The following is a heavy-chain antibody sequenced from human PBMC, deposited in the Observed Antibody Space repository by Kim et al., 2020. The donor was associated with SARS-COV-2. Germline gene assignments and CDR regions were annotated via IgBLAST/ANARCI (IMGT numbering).Heavy chain of an antibody. J-gene: IGHJ4*02. CDR3: AKGDNSNWWVFDY. D-gene: IGHD6-13*01. V-gene: IGHV3-23*01. Sequence: GGSLRLSCAASGFRFSIYAMSWVRQAPGKGLEWVSTISAGGSSTYYADSMKGRFTISRDNSKNTLFLQMNSLRAEDTAVYYCAKGDNSNWWVFDYWGQGTLVTVSS. CDR1: GFRFSIYA. CDR2: ISAGGSST.